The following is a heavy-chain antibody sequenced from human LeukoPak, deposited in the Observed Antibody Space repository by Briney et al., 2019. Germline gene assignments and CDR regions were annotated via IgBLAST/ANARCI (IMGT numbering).Heavy chain of an antibody. CDR1: GFTFSSYG. CDR3: AKDLYYYDSSGLDY. Sequence: SGGSLRLSCAASGFTFSSYGMHWVRQAPGKGLEWVAFIRYDGSNKYYADSVKGRFTISRDNSKNTLYLQMNSLRAEDTAVYYCAKDLYYYDSSGLDYWGQGTLVTVSS. CDR2: IRYDGSNK. D-gene: IGHD3-22*01. V-gene: IGHV3-30*02. J-gene: IGHJ4*02.